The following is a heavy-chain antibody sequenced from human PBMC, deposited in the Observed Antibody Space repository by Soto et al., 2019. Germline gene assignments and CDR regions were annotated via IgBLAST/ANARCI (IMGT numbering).Heavy chain of an antibody. CDR3: ARDVFYYFRIGRPSRFIHF. V-gene: IGHV1-3*01. J-gene: IGHJ4*02. Sequence: ASEKVACKTFGYTFTNYVLYWVRQAPGQRLEWMGWIHAGNGDTKYSEKFQGRVTITTDTSASTGFMELSRLRSEDTAVYYCARDVFYYFRIGRPSRFIHFWGQGSLVTVSS. CDR2: IHAGNGDT. CDR1: GYTFTNYV. D-gene: IGHD3-3*01.